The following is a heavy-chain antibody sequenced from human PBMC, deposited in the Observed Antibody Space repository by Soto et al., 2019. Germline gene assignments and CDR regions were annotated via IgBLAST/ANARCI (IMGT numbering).Heavy chain of an antibody. CDR2: ISGSGGST. Sequence: PGGSLRLSCAASVFTFSSSVMSWVRQAPGKGLEWVSAISGSGGSTYYADSVKGRFTISRDNSKNTLYLQMNSLRAEDTAVYYCAKDLEDVGDYWGQGTLVTVSS. J-gene: IGHJ4*02. V-gene: IGHV3-23*01. D-gene: IGHD1-26*01. CDR3: AKDLEDVGDY. CDR1: VFTFSSSV.